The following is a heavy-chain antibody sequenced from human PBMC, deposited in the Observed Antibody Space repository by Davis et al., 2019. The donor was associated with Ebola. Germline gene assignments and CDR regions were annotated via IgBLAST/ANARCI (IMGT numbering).Heavy chain of an antibody. J-gene: IGHJ5*02. CDR1: GYSFTSYW. CDR3: ARQSGSSSRHCWFDP. V-gene: IGHV5-51*01. D-gene: IGHD6-6*01. CDR2: IYPGDSDT. Sequence: SCKGSGYSFTSYWIGRVRQMPGKGLEWMWIIYPGDSDTSYSPSFQGQVTISADKSISTAYLQWSSLKASDTAMYYCARQSGSSSRHCWFDPWGQGTLVTVSS.